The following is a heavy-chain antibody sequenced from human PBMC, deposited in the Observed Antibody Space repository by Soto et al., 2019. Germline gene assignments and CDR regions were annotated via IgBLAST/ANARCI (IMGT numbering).Heavy chain of an antibody. Sequence: EVQLLESGGGLVQPGGSLRLSCAASGFTFSSYAMSWVRQAPGKGLEWASAISGSGGSTYYADAVKGRFTIPRDNSKNTLDLEMNSWRAEDTAVYYCAKGMNWNYLDYWGQGTLVTVSS. CDR3: AKGMNWNYLDY. D-gene: IGHD1-1*01. J-gene: IGHJ4*02. CDR1: GFTFSSYA. CDR2: ISGSGGST. V-gene: IGHV3-23*01.